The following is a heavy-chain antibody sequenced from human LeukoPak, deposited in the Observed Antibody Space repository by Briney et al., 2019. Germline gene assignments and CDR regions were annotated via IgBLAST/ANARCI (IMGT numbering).Heavy chain of an antibody. V-gene: IGHV1-46*01. Sequence: ASVTVSCKASGYTFTSYYMHWVRQAPGQGLEWMGIINPSGGSTSYAQKFQGRVTMTRDTSTSTVYMELSSLGSEDTAVYYCARDTEPHYYDSSGYYGYWGQGTLVTVSS. CDR1: GYTFTSYY. CDR2: INPSGGST. D-gene: IGHD3-22*01. J-gene: IGHJ4*02. CDR3: ARDTEPHYYDSSGYYGY.